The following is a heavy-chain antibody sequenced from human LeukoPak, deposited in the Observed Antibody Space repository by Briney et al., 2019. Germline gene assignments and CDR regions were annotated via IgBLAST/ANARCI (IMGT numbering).Heavy chain of an antibody. Sequence: GGSLRLSCAASGFTFSSYEMNWVRQAPGKGLEWVSYISSSGSTIYYADSVKGRFTISRDNAKNSLYLQMNSLRAEDTAVFYCARVGVFSSSWLLYWGQGTLVSVSS. J-gene: IGHJ4*02. CDR3: ARVGVFSSSWLLY. CDR1: GFTFSSYE. CDR2: ISSSGSTI. D-gene: IGHD6-13*01. V-gene: IGHV3-48*03.